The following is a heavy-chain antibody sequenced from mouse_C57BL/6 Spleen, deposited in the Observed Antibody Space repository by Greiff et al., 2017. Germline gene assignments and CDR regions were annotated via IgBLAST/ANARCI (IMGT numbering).Heavy chain of an antibody. D-gene: IGHD1-1*01. V-gene: IGHV1-76*01. CDR2: IYPGSGNT. Sequence: QVQLQQSGAELVRPGASVKLSCKASGYTFTDYYINWVKQRPGPGLEWIARIYPGSGNTYYTEKVKGKAPLTAEKSSSTAYMQLSSLTAEDSAVYFCARSIYYGSSYGYFDVWGTGTTVTVSS. J-gene: IGHJ1*03. CDR3: ARSIYYGSSYGYFDV. CDR1: GYTFTDYY.